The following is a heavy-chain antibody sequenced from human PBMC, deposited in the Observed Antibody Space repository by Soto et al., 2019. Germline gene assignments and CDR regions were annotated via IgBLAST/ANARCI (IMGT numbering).Heavy chain of an antibody. CDR1: GYTFRDYY. CDR2: INPATGGT. CDR3: ANLQGGLTFDP. J-gene: IGHJ5*02. D-gene: IGHD3-16*01. V-gene: IGHV1-2*02. Sequence: GASVKVSFKASGYTFRDYYMHWVRQAPGQGLEWMGWINPATGGTKYAQKFQGRVAMTRDTSISTAYMELSRLTSDDTAVYYCANLQGGLTFDPWGQGTLVTVSS.